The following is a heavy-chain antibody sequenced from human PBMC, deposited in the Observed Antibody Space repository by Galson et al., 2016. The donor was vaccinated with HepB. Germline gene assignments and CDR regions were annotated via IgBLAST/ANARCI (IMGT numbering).Heavy chain of an antibody. CDR2: ISGSGGST. V-gene: IGHV3-23*01. J-gene: IGHJ4*02. CDR1: GFTFTNYA. Sequence: SLRLSCAASGFTFTNYAMSWVRQAPGKGLEWVSAISGSGGSTDFADSVKGRFSISRDNSKNTLYLQMNSLRADDTAVYYCAKDHEGKRTPTASPLHYWGQGTLVTVSS. CDR3: AKDHEGKRTPTASPLHY.